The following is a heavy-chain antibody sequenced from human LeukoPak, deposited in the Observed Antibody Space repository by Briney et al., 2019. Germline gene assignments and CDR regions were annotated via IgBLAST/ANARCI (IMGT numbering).Heavy chain of an antibody. Sequence: GASVKVSCKASGGTFSSYAISWVRQAPGQGLEWMGRIIPIFGTANYAQKFQGRVTITTDESTSTAYMGLSSLRSEDTAVYYCARASVEQQLSYFDYWGQGTLVTVSS. CDR1: GGTFSSYA. CDR2: IIPIFGTA. CDR3: ARASVEQQLSYFDY. J-gene: IGHJ4*02. V-gene: IGHV1-69*05. D-gene: IGHD6-13*01.